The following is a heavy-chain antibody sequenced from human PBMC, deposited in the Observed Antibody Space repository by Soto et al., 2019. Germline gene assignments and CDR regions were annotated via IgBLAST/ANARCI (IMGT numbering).Heavy chain of an antibody. CDR2: IIPIFGTA. CDR1: GGTFSSYA. CDR3: ARDLGHDYVWGSYRPNWFDP. V-gene: IGHV1-69*06. D-gene: IGHD3-16*02. J-gene: IGHJ5*02. Sequence: QVQLVQSGAEVKKPGSSVKVSCKASGGTFSSYAISWVRQAPGQGLEWMGGIIPIFGTANYAQKFQGRVTITADKSTSTAYMELSSLGSEDTAVYYCARDLGHDYVWGSYRPNWFDPGGQGTLVTVSS.